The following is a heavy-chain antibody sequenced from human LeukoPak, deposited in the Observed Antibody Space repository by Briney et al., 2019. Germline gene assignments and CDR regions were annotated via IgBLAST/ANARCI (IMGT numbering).Heavy chain of an antibody. Sequence: WASVKVSCKASGYTFTGYYTHWVRQAPGQGLEWMGWINPNSGGTNYAQKFQGRVTMTRDTSISTAYMELSRLRSDDTAVYYCARRGGTTGSYGANYYYYYGMDVWGQGTTVTVSS. D-gene: IGHD3-10*01. V-gene: IGHV1-2*02. CDR2: INPNSGGT. CDR3: ARRGGTTGSYGANYYYYYGMDV. J-gene: IGHJ6*02. CDR1: GYTFTGYY.